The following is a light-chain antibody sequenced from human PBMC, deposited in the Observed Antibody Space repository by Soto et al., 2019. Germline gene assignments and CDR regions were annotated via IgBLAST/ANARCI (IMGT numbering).Light chain of an antibody. Sequence: DIQMTQSPSSVSASVGDRLTITCRASQIINKWLAWYQQKPGKAPTLLIYGASTLQSGVPSRFSGSGSGTDFTLTLSSLQPEDFATYYCQQANSFPFTFGPGTKVDIK. CDR2: GAS. V-gene: IGKV1-12*02. J-gene: IGKJ3*01. CDR3: QQANSFPFT. CDR1: QIINKW.